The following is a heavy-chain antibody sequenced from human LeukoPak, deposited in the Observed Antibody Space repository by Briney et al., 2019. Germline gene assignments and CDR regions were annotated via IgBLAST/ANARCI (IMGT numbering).Heavy chain of an antibody. Sequence: SETLSLTCAVYGGSFSGYYWSWIRQPPGKGLEWIGEINHSGSTNYNPSLKSRVTISVDTSKNQFSLKLSSVTAADTAVYYCARGARRSLSSIAAPKKTYFDYWGQGTLVTVSS. V-gene: IGHV4-34*01. J-gene: IGHJ4*02. CDR1: GGSFSGYY. D-gene: IGHD6-6*01. CDR3: ARGARRSLSSIAAPKKTYFDY. CDR2: INHSGST.